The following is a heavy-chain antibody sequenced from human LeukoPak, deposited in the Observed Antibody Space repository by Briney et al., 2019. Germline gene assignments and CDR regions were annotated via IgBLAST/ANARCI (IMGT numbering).Heavy chain of an antibody. J-gene: IGHJ5*02. CDR2: IYFTGYT. CDR3: ARGVVEGYWFDP. CDR1: GGSISSFY. V-gene: IGHV4-59*01. Sequence: SETLSLTCNVSGGSISSFYWTWIRQPPGKGLEWIGYIYFTGYTNYNPSLKSRVTISVDTSKNQFSLTLSSVTAADTAVYYCARGVVEGYWFDPWGQGTLVTVSS. D-gene: IGHD3-3*01.